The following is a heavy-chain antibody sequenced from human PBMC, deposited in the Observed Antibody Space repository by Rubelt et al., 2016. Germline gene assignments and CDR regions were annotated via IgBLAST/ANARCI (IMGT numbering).Heavy chain of an antibody. J-gene: IGHJ4*02. CDR3: ARGRVVGATTGPFDY. CDR2: INHSEST. D-gene: IGHD1-26*01. Sequence: QVQLQQWGAGLLKPSATLSLTCAVYGGSFSGYYWSWIRQPPGKGLEWIGEINHSESTNYNPSLKGGVTISVDTSKNQFSLKLRSVTAADTAVYYCARGRVVGATTGPFDYWGQGTLVTVSA. CDR1: GGSFSGYY. V-gene: IGHV4-34*01.